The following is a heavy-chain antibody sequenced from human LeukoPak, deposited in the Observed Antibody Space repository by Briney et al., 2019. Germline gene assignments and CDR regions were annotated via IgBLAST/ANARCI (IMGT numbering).Heavy chain of an antibody. Sequence: ASVKVSCKASGYTFTDYYMHWVRQAPGQGLEWVGWINPSSGGTNYAQKFQGRVAMTRDTSISTAYMELNRLRSDDTAVYYCASGFMGYDRSGYYDDAFDIWGQGTMVTVSS. V-gene: IGHV1-2*02. D-gene: IGHD3-22*01. CDR3: ASGFMGYDRSGYYDDAFDI. CDR2: INPSSGGT. CDR1: GYTFTDYY. J-gene: IGHJ3*02.